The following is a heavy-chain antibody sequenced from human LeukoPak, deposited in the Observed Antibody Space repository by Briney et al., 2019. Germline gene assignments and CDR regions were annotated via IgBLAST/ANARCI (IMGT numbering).Heavy chain of an antibody. Sequence: GASVKVSCKASGYTFTGYYIHWVRQAPGQGLEWMGWINSKSGGTNYAQKLQGRVTMTRDTSISTAYMDLSRLRSDDTAVYYCAVISAAGTWGQGTLVTVSS. CDR1: GYTFTGYY. V-gene: IGHV1-2*02. CDR3: AVISAAGT. CDR2: INSKSGGT. J-gene: IGHJ5*02. D-gene: IGHD6-13*01.